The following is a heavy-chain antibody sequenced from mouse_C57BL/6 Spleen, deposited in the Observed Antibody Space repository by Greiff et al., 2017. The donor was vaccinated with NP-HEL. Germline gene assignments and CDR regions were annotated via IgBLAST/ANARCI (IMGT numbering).Heavy chain of an antibody. CDR3: AREGIYYGYDAFDY. V-gene: IGHV1-82*01. CDR2: IYPGDGDT. CDR1: GYAFSSSW. D-gene: IGHD2-2*01. Sequence: VKVVESGPELVKPGASVKISCKASGYAFSSSWMNWVKQRPGQGLEWIGRIYPGDGDTNYNGKFKGKATLTADKSSSTAYMQLSSLTSEDSAVYFCAREGIYYGYDAFDYWGQGTTLTVSS. J-gene: IGHJ2*01.